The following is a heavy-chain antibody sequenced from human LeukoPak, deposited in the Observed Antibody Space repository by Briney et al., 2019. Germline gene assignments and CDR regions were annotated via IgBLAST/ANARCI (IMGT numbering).Heavy chain of an antibody. CDR2: ISSSSSYI. Sequence: PGGSLRLSCAASGFTFSSYSMNWVRQAPGKGLEWVSSISSSSSYIYYADSVKGRFTISRDNAKNSLYLQMNSLRAEDTAVYYCARETYYYDSSGYSGPFDYWGQGTLVTVSS. CDR1: GFTFSSYS. V-gene: IGHV3-21*01. CDR3: ARETYYYDSSGYSGPFDY. D-gene: IGHD3-22*01. J-gene: IGHJ4*02.